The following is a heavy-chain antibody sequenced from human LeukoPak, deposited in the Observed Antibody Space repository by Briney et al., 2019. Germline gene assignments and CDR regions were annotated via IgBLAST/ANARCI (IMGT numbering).Heavy chain of an antibody. CDR1: GFTFSSYG. J-gene: IGHJ6*02. D-gene: IGHD2-2*01. V-gene: IGHV3-23*01. Sequence: GGSLRLSCAASGFTFSSYGMSSVRQSPGKGLEWVSAIIASGATTYHADSVKGRFTISRDNSKNTLYLQLTSLRVDDTAVYYCAKYCTNTNCLPNFYGMDVWGQGTTVTVSS. CDR3: AKYCTNTNCLPNFYGMDV. CDR2: IIASGATT.